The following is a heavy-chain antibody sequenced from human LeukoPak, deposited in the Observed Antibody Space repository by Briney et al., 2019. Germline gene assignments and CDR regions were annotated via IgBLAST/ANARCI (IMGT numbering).Heavy chain of an antibody. CDR1: GYTFTSYG. Sequence: ASVKVSCKASGYTFTSYGINWVRQATGQRLEWMGWMNPNSGNTGYAQKFQGRVTMTRNTSISTAYMELSSLRSEDTAVYYCARGLTMIVVVPGYWGQGTLVTVSS. V-gene: IGHV1-8*02. CDR2: MNPNSGNT. CDR3: ARGLTMIVVVPGY. J-gene: IGHJ4*02. D-gene: IGHD3-22*01.